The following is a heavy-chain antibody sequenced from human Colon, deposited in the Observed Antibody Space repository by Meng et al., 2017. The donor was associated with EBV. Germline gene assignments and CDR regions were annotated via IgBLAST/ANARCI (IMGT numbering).Heavy chain of an antibody. CDR1: GGSFSGNF. Sequence: VHLRQGGAGLVKPSETLSLTCAVFGGSFSGNFGTWIRQSPGEGLEWIGEIHHSGSTKYNPSLKNRVSISLDTSKKQFSLQLTSVTAADTAVYFCARDPAQEDFDTSGYMYDSWGPGTLVTVSS. J-gene: IGHJ5*01. V-gene: IGHV4-34*02. CDR2: IHHSGST. D-gene: IGHD3-22*01. CDR3: ARDPAQEDFDTSGYMYDS.